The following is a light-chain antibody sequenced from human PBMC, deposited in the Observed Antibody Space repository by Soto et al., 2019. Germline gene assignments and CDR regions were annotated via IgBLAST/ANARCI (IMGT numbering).Light chain of an antibody. J-gene: IGLJ1*01. CDR3: QSFDGSLSGYV. V-gene: IGLV1-47*01. Sequence: QSVLTQPPSASGTPGQGVTISCSGSTSNIGSNYVYWYQQLPGTAPKLLIYRNNQRPSGVPDRFSGSKSGTSASLAITGLQAEDEADYYCQSFDGSLSGYVFGTGTKVTVL. CDR1: TSNIGSNY. CDR2: RNN.